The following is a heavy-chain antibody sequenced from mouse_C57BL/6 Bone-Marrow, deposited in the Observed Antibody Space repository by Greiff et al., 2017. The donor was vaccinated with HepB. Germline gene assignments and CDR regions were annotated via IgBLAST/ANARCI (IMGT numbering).Heavy chain of an antibody. V-gene: IGHV3-6*01. Sequence: EVQLVESGPGLVKPSQSLSLTCSVTGYSITSGYYWNWIRQFPGNKLEWMGYISYDGSNNYNPSLKNRISITRDTSKNQFFLKLNSVTTEDTATYYCARDYDEKAWFAYWGQGTLVTVSA. D-gene: IGHD2-12*01. J-gene: IGHJ3*01. CDR3: ARDYDEKAWFAY. CDR2: ISYDGSN. CDR1: GYSITSGYY.